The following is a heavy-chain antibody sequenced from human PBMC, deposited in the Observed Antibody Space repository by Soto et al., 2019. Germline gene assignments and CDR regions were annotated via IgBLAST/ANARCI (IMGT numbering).Heavy chain of an antibody. CDR2: ISGSGVTR. D-gene: IGHD6-6*01. CDR1: GVTFSSKA. Sequence: EVQLLESGGGLVQPGGSLRLSCAASGVTFSSKAMSWVRQAPGKGLEWVSAISGSGVTRDYADSVKGRFTISRDNSKDTLYLQMNSLRAEDTALYYCAKGYSSSSTYYYYALDVWGHGTTVIDSS. CDR3: AKGYSSSSTYYYYALDV. J-gene: IGHJ6*02. V-gene: IGHV3-23*01.